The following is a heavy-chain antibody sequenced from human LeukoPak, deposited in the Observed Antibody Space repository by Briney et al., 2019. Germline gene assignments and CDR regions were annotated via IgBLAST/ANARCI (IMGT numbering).Heavy chain of an antibody. Sequence: SETLSLTCTVSGGSISSYYWSWIRQPPGKGLEWIGYIYYSGSTNYNPSLKSRVTISVDTSKNQFSLKLSSVTAADTAVYYCARAPPSLDRYYFDYWGQGTLVTVSS. J-gene: IGHJ4*02. V-gene: IGHV4-59*01. CDR3: ARAPPSLDRYYFDY. CDR1: GGSISSYY. CDR2: IYYSGST.